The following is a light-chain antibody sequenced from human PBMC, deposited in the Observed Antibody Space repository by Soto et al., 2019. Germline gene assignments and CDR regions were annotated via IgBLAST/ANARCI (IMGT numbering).Light chain of an antibody. CDR3: QHYGASPWT. V-gene: IGKV3-20*01. Sequence: EIVLTHSPGTLSLTQGERATLSCRASQSLSGNYLAWYQQKPGQAPRVLIYRASIRATGISDRFSGSGSGTDFTLTISRLEPEDFAVYYCQHYGASPWTFGQGSNVDIK. J-gene: IGKJ1*01. CDR1: QSLSGNY. CDR2: RAS.